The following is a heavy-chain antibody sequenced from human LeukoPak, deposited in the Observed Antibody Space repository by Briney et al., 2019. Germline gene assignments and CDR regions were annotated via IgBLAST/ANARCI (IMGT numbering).Heavy chain of an antibody. J-gene: IGHJ6*04. Sequence: PGGSLRLSCAASGFTFSSYSMNWVRQAPGKGLEWVSSISSSSSYTYYADSVKGRFTISRDNAKNSLYLQMNSLRAEDTAVYYCARRHGMDVWGKGTTVTVSS. V-gene: IGHV3-21*01. CDR1: GFTFSSYS. CDR2: ISSSSSYT. CDR3: ARRHGMDV.